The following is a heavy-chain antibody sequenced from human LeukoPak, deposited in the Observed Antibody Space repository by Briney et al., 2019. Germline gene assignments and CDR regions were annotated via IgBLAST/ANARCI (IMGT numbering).Heavy chain of an antibody. CDR1: GGSFSGYY. D-gene: IGHD5-18*01. CDR3: VRGGQGDGHSADEGFDI. J-gene: IGHJ3*02. CDR2: INHSGST. Sequence: PSETLSLTCAVYGGSFSGYYWSWIRQPPGKGLEWIGEINHSGSTNYNPSLKSRVTISVDTSKNQFSLKLSSVTPEDTAVYYCVRGGQGDGHSADEGFDIWGQGTMVTVS. V-gene: IGHV4-34*01.